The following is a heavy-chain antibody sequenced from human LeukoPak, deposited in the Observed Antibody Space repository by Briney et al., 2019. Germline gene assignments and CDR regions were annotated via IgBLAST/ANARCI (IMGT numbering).Heavy chain of an antibody. CDR2: INHSGST. CDR1: GVSFSGYY. CDR3: ARHVKQQLVSLDWFDP. J-gene: IGHJ5*02. V-gene: IGHV4-34*01. D-gene: IGHD6-13*01. Sequence: ASETLSLTCAVYGVSFSGYYWSWIRQPPGKGLEWIGEINHSGSTNYNPSLKSRVTISVDTSKNQFSMKLSSVTAADTAVYYCARHVKQQLVSLDWFDPWGQGTLVTVSS.